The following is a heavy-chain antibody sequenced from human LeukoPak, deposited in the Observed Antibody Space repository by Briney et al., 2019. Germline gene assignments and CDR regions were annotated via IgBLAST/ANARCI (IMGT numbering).Heavy chain of an antibody. Sequence: PGGSLRLSCAASGFTFDDYAMHWVRQAPGKGLEWVAVISYDGSNKYYADSVKGRFTISRDNSKNTLYLQMNSLRAEDTAVYYCAKDWEGSSSSKDYYYYYMDVWGKGTTVTVSS. D-gene: IGHD6-6*01. CDR2: ISYDGSNK. J-gene: IGHJ6*03. CDR1: GFTFDDYA. CDR3: AKDWEGSSSSKDYYYYYMDV. V-gene: IGHV3-30*18.